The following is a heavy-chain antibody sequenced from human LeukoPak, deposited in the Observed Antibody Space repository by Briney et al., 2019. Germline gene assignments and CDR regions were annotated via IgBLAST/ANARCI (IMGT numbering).Heavy chain of an antibody. CDR2: IRYDGSNK. CDR3: AREPQWLVQKGDAFDI. J-gene: IGHJ3*02. V-gene: IGHV3-30*02. D-gene: IGHD6-19*01. CDR1: GFTFSSYG. Sequence: PGGSLRLSCAASGFTFSSYGMHWVRQAPGKGLEWVAFIRYDGSNKYYADSVKGRFTISRDNSKNTLYLQMNSLRAEDTAVYYCAREPQWLVQKGDAFDIWGQGTLVTVSS.